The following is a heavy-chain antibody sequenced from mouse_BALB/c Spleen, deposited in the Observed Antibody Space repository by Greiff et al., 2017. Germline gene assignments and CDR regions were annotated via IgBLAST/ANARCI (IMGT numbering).Heavy chain of an antibody. CDR3: ARDTTVVATPYYYAMDY. CDR1: GFNIKDTY. V-gene: IGHV14-3*02. J-gene: IGHJ4*01. D-gene: IGHD1-1*01. CDR2: IDPANGNT. Sequence: VQLQQSGAELVKPGASVKLSCTASGFNIKDTYMHWVKQRPEQGLEWIGRIDPANGNTKYDPKFQGKATITADTSSNTAYLQLSSLTSEDTAVYYCARDTTVVATPYYYAMDYWGQGTSVTVSS.